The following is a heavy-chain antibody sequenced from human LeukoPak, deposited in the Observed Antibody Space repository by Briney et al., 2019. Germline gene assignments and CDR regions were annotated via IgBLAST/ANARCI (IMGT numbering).Heavy chain of an antibody. V-gene: IGHV7-4-1*01. CDR3: ARADDYVWGSYRFVYYGMDV. Sequence: ASVKVSCKASGYTFTSYAMSWVRQAPGQGLEWMGWINTNTGNPTYAQGFTGRFVFSLDTSVSTAYLQICSLKAEDTAVYYCARADDYVWGSYRFVYYGMDVWGQGTTVTVSS. D-gene: IGHD3-16*02. CDR1: GYTFTSYA. CDR2: INTNTGNP. J-gene: IGHJ6*02.